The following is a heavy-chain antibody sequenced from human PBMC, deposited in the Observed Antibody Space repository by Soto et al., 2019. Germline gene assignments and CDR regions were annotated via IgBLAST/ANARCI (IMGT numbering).Heavy chain of an antibody. D-gene: IGHD3-22*01. Sequence: GGSLRLSCAASGFTFSTNDMSWVRQAPGKGLEWVSIVSAGGGITYYADSVKGRFIISRDNSKNTLDLQMNSLRAEDTAVYYCAKGSYYASSLLNRIFNFWGRGILVTVSS. V-gene: IGHV3-23*01. CDR2: VSAGGGIT. CDR3: AKGSYYASSLLNRIFNF. J-gene: IGHJ4*02. CDR1: GFTFSTND.